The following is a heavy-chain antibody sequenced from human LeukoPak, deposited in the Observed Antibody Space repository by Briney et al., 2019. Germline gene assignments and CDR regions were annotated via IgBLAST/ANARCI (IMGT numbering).Heavy chain of an antibody. CDR2: IIPIFGTA. Sequence: GASVKVSCKASGGTFSSYAISWVRQAPGQGLEWMGGIIPIFGTANYAQEFQGRVTITTDESTSTAYMELSSLRSEDTAVYYCARSGYSYGLRVDYYYMDVWGKGTTVTVSS. CDR1: GGTFSSYA. J-gene: IGHJ6*03. CDR3: ARSGYSYGLRVDYYYMDV. V-gene: IGHV1-69*05. D-gene: IGHD5-18*01.